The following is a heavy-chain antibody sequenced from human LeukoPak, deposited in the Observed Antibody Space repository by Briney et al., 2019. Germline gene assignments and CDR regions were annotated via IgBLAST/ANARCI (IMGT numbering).Heavy chain of an antibody. J-gene: IGHJ6*02. CDR1: GFTVSSIY. Sequence: GSLRLSCAASGFTVSSIYMSWVRQAPGKGLECVSLLYSGGSTYYADSVKGRFTISRDNSKNTLYLQMSSLRAEDTAVYYCARDTFYYGMDVWGQGTTVTVSS. CDR3: ARDTFYYGMDV. V-gene: IGHV3-53*01. CDR2: LYSGGST.